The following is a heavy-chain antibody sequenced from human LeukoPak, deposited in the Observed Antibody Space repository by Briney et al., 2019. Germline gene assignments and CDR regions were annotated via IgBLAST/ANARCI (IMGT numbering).Heavy chain of an antibody. CDR1: GGSFSGYY. V-gene: IGHV4-34*01. CDR2: INHSGST. D-gene: IGHD5-18*01. CDR3: ARPGGYSYGRGYYYMDV. J-gene: IGHJ6*03. Sequence: PSETLSLTCAVYGGSFSGYYWSWIRQPPGKGLEWIGEINHSGSTNYNPSLKSRVTISVDTSKNQFSLKLSSVTAADTAVYYCARPGGYSYGRGYYYMDVWGKGATVTISS.